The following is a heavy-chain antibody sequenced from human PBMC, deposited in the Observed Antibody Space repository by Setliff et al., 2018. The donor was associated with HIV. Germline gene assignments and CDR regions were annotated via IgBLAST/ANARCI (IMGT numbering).Heavy chain of an antibody. CDR2: FDPKDGER. CDR3: ATRPMRRLIAFHI. V-gene: IGHV1-24*01. Sequence: ASVKVSCKVSGYTLTELSMNWVRQAPGKGLEWMGGFDPKDGERIYAQKLQGRVTMTEDTSTDTAYMELSSLRSEDTAVYYCATRPMRRLIAFHIWGQGTMVTVSS. J-gene: IGHJ3*02. D-gene: IGHD3-22*01. CDR1: GYTLTELS.